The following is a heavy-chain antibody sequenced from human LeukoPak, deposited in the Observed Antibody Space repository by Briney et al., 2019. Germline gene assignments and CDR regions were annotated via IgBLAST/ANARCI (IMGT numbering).Heavy chain of an antibody. D-gene: IGHD6-13*01. CDR3: AREEDGAAAAYAAY. CDR1: GFTFSSYG. CDR2: IWYDGSIK. V-gene: IGHV3-33*01. Sequence: PGGSLRLSCAASGFTFSSYGMHWVRQAPGKGLEWVAVIWYDGSIKYYADSVKGRFTISRDNPKNTLYLQMNSLRAEDTAVYYCAREEDGAAAAYAAYWGQGTLVTVSS. J-gene: IGHJ4*02.